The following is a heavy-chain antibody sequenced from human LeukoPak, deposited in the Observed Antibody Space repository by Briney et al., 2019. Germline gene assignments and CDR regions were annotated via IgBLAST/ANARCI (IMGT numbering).Heavy chain of an antibody. CDR2: ISTSGDST. V-gene: IGHV3-23*01. CDR3: ARWIQRPIDC. J-gene: IGHJ4*02. Sequence: GGSLRLSCAASGFTFSSNSMTWVRQTPEKGLEWVSSISTSGDSTYYANSVKGRFTISRDNSKNILFLQMNSLRADDTAIYYCARWIQRPIDCWGQGTLVTVSS. CDR1: GFTFSSNS. D-gene: IGHD5-24*01.